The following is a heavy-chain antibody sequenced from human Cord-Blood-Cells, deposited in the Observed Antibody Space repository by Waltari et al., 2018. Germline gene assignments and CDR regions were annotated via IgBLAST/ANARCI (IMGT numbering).Heavy chain of an antibody. J-gene: IGHJ4*02. Sequence: QVQLVQSGAEVKKPGSSVKVSCKASGGTFSSYAIRWVRQAPGQGLEWMGRIIPSLGRANYAQKFQGRVTITADKSTSTAYMELSSLRSEDTAVYYCARIAEYNWTFDYWGQGTLVTVSS. CDR1: GGTFSSYA. CDR3: ARIAEYNWTFDY. CDR2: IIPSLGRA. D-gene: IGHD1-20*01. V-gene: IGHV1-69*09.